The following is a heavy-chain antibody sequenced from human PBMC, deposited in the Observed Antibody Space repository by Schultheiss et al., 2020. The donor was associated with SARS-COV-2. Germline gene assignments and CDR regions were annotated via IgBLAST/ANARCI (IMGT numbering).Heavy chain of an antibody. CDR1: GGPLSGYY. Sequence: SETLSLTSAVHGGPLSGYYWSWIRQAPGKGLEWIGEINDSGRTNYNPSLKSRVTMSVDTFKKQFSLKMTSVTAADTAVYYCARGEGGGAARPGGMDVWGQGTTGTVS. V-gene: IGHV4-34*01. J-gene: IGHJ6*02. CDR2: INDSGRT. D-gene: IGHD6-6*01. CDR3: ARGEGGGAARPGGMDV.